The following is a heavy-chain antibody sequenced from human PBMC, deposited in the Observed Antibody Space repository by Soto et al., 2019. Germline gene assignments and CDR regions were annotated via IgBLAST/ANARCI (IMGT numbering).Heavy chain of an antibody. V-gene: IGHV3-13*01. D-gene: IGHD6-6*01. J-gene: IGHJ4*02. CDR2: IGTAGDT. Sequence: GGSLRLSCAASGFTFSSYDMHWVRQATGKGLEWVSAIGTAGDTYYPGSVKGRFTISRENAKNSLYLQMNSLRAGDTAVYYCARGGAWGSSAAFDYWGQGTLVTAPQ. CDR3: ARGGAWGSSAAFDY. CDR1: GFTFSSYD.